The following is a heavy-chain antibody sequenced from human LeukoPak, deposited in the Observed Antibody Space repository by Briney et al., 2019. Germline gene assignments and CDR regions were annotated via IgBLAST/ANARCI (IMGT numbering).Heavy chain of an antibody. CDR3: ARLVRRFGELFDY. V-gene: IGHV4-39*01. D-gene: IGHD3-10*01. J-gene: IGHJ4*02. CDR2: IYYSGST. CDR1: GGSISSSSYY. Sequence: PSETLSLTCTVSGGSISSSSYYWGGLRQPPGKGLEWIGSIYYSGSTYYNPSLKSRVTISVDTSKNQFSLKLSSVTAADTAVYYCARLVRRFGELFDYWGQGTLVTGSS.